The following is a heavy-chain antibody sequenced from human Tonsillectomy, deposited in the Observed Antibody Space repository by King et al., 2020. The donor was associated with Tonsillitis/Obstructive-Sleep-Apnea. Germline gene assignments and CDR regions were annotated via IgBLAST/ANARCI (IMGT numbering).Heavy chain of an antibody. J-gene: IGHJ6*03. D-gene: IGHD1-26*01. Sequence: VQLVESGGGLVQPGGSLRLSCAASGSTVSSNSMDWVRQAPGKGLEWVSLIYSGGSTFYADSVKGRFTISRDNSKNTLYLQMNSLRAEDTAVYFCARAPSASFYMDVWGKGTTVTVSS. CDR1: GSTVSSNS. CDR3: ARAPSASFYMDV. CDR2: IYSGGST. V-gene: IGHV3-66*01.